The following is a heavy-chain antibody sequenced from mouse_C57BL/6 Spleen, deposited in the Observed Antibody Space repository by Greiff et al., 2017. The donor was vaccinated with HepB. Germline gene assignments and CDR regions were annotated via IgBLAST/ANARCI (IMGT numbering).Heavy chain of an antibody. CDR3: TTYYGSYYFDY. D-gene: IGHD1-1*01. Sequence: VQLQQSGAELVRPGASVKLSCTASGFNIKDYYMHWVKQRPEQGLEWIGRIDPEDGDTEYDPKFQGKATMTADTYSNTAYLQLSLLTSEDTAVYYCTTYYGSYYFDYWGQGTTLTVSS. J-gene: IGHJ2*01. CDR1: GFNIKDYY. V-gene: IGHV14-1*01. CDR2: IDPEDGDT.